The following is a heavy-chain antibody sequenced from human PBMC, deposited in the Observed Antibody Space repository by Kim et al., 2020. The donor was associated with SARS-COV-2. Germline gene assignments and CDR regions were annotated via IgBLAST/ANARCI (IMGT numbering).Heavy chain of an antibody. CDR3: ARFKEEVSMIVVVITAVSSHLDY. V-gene: IGHV4-34*01. D-gene: IGHD3-22*01. CDR1: GGSFSGYY. J-gene: IGHJ4*02. CDR2: INHSGST. Sequence: SETLSLTCAVYGGSFSGYYWSWIRQPPGKGLEWIGEINHSGSTNYNPSLKSRVTISVDTSKNQFSLKLSSVTAADTAVYYCARFKEEVSMIVVVITAVSSHLDYWGQGTLVTVSS.